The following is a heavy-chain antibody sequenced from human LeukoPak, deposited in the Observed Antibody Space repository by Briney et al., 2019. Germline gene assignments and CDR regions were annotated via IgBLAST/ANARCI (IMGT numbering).Heavy chain of an antibody. CDR2: ISNSGGRT. Sequence: PGGSLRLSCAASGFPFNAYWMTWVRRAPGKGLEWVSSISNSGGRTFYTDSVKGRFTISRDNSKITLYLQMNSLRAEDTAVYYCAKSYNGYESKPDYWGQGTLVTVSS. CDR1: GFPFNAYW. J-gene: IGHJ4*02. D-gene: IGHD5-12*01. V-gene: IGHV3-23*01. CDR3: AKSYNGYESKPDY.